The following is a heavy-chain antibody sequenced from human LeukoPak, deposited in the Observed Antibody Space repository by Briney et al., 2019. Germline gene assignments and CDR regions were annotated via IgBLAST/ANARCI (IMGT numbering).Heavy chain of an antibody. CDR1: GYTFTSYG. CDR2: ISAYNGNT. CDR3: ARDTRIDWLLRGGYFDY. D-gene: IGHD3-9*01. V-gene: IGHV1-18*01. Sequence: GASVKVSCKASGYTFTSYGISWVRQAPGQGLEWMGWISAYNGNTNYAQKLQGRVTMTTDTSTSTAYMELRSLRSDDTAVYYCARDTRIDWLLRGGYFDYWGQGTLVTVSS. J-gene: IGHJ4*02.